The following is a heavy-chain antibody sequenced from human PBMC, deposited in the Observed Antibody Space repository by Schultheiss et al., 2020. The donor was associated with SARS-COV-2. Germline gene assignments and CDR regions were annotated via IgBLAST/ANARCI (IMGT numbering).Heavy chain of an antibody. D-gene: IGHD3-3*01. CDR2: INHSGST. CDR1: GGSFSGYY. Sequence: SETLSLTCAVYGGSFSGYYWSWIRQPPGKGLEWIGEINHSGSTNYNPSLKSRVTISVDTSKNQFSLKLSSVTAADTAVYYCASTYYDFWSGWLDAFDIWGQGTMVTVSS. V-gene: IGHV4-34*01. CDR3: ASTYYDFWSGWLDAFDI. J-gene: IGHJ3*02.